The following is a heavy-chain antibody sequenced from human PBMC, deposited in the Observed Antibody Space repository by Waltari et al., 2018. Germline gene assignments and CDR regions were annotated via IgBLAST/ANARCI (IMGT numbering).Heavy chain of an antibody. V-gene: IGHV3-23*01. CDR2: ISGSGGST. D-gene: IGHD6-13*01. CDR1: GFTFSSYA. J-gene: IGHJ6*02. Sequence: EVQLLESGGGLVEPGGSLRLSCAASGFTFSSYAMSWVRQAPGKGLEWVSAISGSGGSTYYAESVKGRFTISRDNSKNTLHLQMNSLRVEDTAVYYCAKGETSGRWYDFLDFYYYAMDVWGQGTTVTVSS. CDR3: AKGETSGRWYDFLDFYYYAMDV.